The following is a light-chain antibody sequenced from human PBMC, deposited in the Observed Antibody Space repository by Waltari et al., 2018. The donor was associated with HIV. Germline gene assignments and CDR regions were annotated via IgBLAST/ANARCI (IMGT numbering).Light chain of an antibody. V-gene: IGLV1-40*01. J-gene: IGLJ3*02. Sequence: QSVLPQPPSVSGAPGQRVTISCTGSSSNIGARFDVHWYQQLPATAPKLLIYGKNNRPSGVPDRFSGSKSGTSASLAITGLQAEDEADYYCQSYDSSLSGSVFGGGTKLTVL. CDR1: SSNIGARFD. CDR3: QSYDSSLSGSV. CDR2: GKN.